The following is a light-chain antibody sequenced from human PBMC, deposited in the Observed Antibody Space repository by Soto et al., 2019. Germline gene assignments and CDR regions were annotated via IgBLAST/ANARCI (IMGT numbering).Light chain of an antibody. CDR3: QQYNNWPWT. CDR1: QSVSSN. J-gene: IGKJ1*01. CDR2: GAS. Sequence: EMVMTQYPATLSVCRGERATLSCRASQSVSSNLAWYQQKPGQAPRLLIYGASTRATGIPARFSGSESGTEFTLTISSLQSEDFAVHYCQQYNNWPWTFGQGTKVDIK. V-gene: IGKV3-15*01.